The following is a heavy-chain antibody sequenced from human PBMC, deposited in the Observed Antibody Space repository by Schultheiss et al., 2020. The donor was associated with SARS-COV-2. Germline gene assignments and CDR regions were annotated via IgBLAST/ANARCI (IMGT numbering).Heavy chain of an antibody. V-gene: IGHV1-2*06. CDR3: ARGPLGIAAAGTSHY. D-gene: IGHD6-13*01. Sequence: ASVKVSCKASGGTFSSYAISWVRQAPGQGLEWMGRINPNSGGTNYAQKFQGRVTMTRDTSISTAYMELSRLRSDDTAVYYCARGPLGIAAAGTSHYWGQGTLVTVSS. CDR1: GGTFSSYA. CDR2: INPNSGGT. J-gene: IGHJ4*02.